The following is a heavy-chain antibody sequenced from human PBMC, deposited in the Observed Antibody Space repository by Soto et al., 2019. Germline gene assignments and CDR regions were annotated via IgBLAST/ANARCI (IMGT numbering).Heavy chain of an antibody. J-gene: IGHJ6*02. D-gene: IGHD2-15*01. CDR3: ARHLTYCSAGSCYSDFPYYGMDV. V-gene: IGHV4-39*01. CDR1: GGSISSSSYY. CDR2: IFYSGST. Sequence: QLQLQESGPGLVKPSETLSLTCTVSGGSISSSSYYWGWIRQPPGKGLEWIGSIFYSGSTYYNPSLKSRVTISVDTSKNHFFLKLSSVTAADTAVYYCARHLTYCSAGSCYSDFPYYGMDVWGQGTTVTVSS.